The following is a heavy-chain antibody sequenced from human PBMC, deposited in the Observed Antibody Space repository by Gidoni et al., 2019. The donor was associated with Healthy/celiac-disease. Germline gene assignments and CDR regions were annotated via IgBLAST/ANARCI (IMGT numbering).Heavy chain of an antibody. V-gene: IGHV3-23*04. Sequence: EVQLVESGGGWVQPGGSMRLSCAAAGFTVSSYAMCWVRQAPGKGLAWVSAISGSGGSTYYADSVKGRFTISRDNSKNTLYLQMNSLRAEDTAVYYCATGSGSYGGAFDIWGQGTMVTVSS. CDR2: ISGSGGST. D-gene: IGHD1-26*01. CDR1: GFTVSSYA. J-gene: IGHJ3*02. CDR3: ATGSGSYGGAFDI.